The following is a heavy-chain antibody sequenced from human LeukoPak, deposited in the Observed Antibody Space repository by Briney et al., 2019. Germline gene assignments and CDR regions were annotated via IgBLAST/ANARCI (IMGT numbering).Heavy chain of an antibody. CDR1: GFTFSSYA. Sequence: HPGGSLRLSCAASGFTFSSYAMHWVRQAPGKGLEWVAVISYDGSNKYYADSVKGRFTISRDNSKNTLYLQMNSLRAEDTAVYYCASTTDYCSGGSCLFDYWGQGTLVTVSS. V-gene: IGHV3-30-3*01. CDR2: ISYDGSNK. CDR3: ASTTDYCSGGSCLFDY. J-gene: IGHJ4*02. D-gene: IGHD2-15*01.